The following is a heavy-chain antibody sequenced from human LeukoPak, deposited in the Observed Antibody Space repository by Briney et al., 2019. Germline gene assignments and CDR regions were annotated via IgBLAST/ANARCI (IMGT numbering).Heavy chain of an antibody. CDR2: TNPNSGGT. CDR3: ARDRDYVWGSYRSVWFDP. J-gene: IGHJ5*02. CDR1: GYTFTGYY. V-gene: IGHV1-2*02. D-gene: IGHD3-16*02. Sequence: ASVKVSCKASGYTFTGYYMHWVRQAPGQGLEWMGWTNPNSGGTNYAQKFQGRVTMTRDTSISTAYKELSRLRSDDTAVYYCARDRDYVWGSYRSVWFDPWGQGTLVTVSS.